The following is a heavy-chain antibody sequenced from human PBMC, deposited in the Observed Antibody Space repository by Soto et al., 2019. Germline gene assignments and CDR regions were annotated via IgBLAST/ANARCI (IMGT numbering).Heavy chain of an antibody. CDR1: GRSISSCGYS. CDR2: IYYSGST. Sequence: QVQLQESGPGLVKPSQTLSLTCTVSGRSISSCGYSWSWIRQHPGKGLEWIGYIYYSGSTYYNPSLKSRVTISVDTAKNQFSLKLSSVTAADTAVYCCARSKTTVTPLYWGQGTLVTVSS. D-gene: IGHD4-17*01. CDR3: ARSKTTVTPLY. V-gene: IGHV4-31*03. J-gene: IGHJ4*02.